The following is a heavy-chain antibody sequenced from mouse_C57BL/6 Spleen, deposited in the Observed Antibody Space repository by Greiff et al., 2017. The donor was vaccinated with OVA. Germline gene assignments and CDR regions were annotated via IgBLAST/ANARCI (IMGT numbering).Heavy chain of an antibody. D-gene: IGHD2-5*01. CDR2: ISYDGSN. CDR3: ARVYYSNYDAMDY. CDR1: GYSITSGYY. Sequence: EESGPGLVKPSQSLSLTCSVTGYSITSGYYWNWIRQFPGNKLEWMGYISYDGSNNYNPSLKNRISITRDTSKNQFFLKLNSVTTEDTATYYCARVYYSNYDAMDYWGQGTSVTVSS. V-gene: IGHV3-6*01. J-gene: IGHJ4*01.